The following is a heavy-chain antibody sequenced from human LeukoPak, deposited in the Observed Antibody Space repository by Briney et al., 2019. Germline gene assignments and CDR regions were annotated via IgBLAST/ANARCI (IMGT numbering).Heavy chain of an antibody. J-gene: IGHJ4*02. D-gene: IGHD3-10*01. CDR3: ARETGYYGSGSGIDY. CDR1: GGSISSYY. V-gene: IGHV4-4*07. Sequence: PSETLSLTCTVSGGSISSYYWSWIRQPAGKGLEWIGRIYTSGSTNYNPSLKSRVTMSVDTSENQFSLKLSSVTAADTAVYYCARETGYYGSGSGIDYWGQGTLVTVSS. CDR2: IYTSGST.